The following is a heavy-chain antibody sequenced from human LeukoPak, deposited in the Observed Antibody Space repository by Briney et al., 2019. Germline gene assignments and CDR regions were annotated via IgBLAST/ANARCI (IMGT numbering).Heavy chain of an antibody. Sequence: PSETLSLTCAVSGGSISSSNWWSWVRQPPGKGLEWIGEIYHSGSTNYNPSLKSRVTISVDKSKNQFSLKLSSVTAADTAVYYCARTSVAGRFCWFDPWGQGTLVTVSS. V-gene: IGHV4-4*02. CDR1: GGSISSSNW. J-gene: IGHJ5*02. CDR3: ARTSVAGRFCWFDP. CDR2: IYHSGST. D-gene: IGHD6-19*01.